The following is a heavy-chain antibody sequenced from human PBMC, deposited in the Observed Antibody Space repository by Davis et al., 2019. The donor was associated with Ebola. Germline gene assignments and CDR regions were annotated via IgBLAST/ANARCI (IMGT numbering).Heavy chain of an antibody. CDR1: GFISRSYV. Sequence: GESLKISCAASGFISRSYVMSWVRQAPGKGLEWVSTLGSSADTYYADSVKGRFTISRDNSKNTLYLQMNGLRVEDTDIYFCVKDTSNIWFDIWGQGTLVTVSS. D-gene: IGHD1-26*01. CDR2: LGSSADT. V-gene: IGHV3-23*01. J-gene: IGHJ3*02. CDR3: VKDTSNIWFDI.